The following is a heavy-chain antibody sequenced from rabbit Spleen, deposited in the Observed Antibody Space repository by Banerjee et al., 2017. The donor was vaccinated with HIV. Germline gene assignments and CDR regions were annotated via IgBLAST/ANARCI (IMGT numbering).Heavy chain of an antibody. CDR1: GFSFSGGYW. CDR3: ARDKELAIWGYEFDL. Sequence: QQQLEESGGDLVKPGASLTLTCTASGFSFSGGYWICWVRQAPGKGLEWIACINISSGSTWYASGVNGRFTISRSTSLNTVDLKMTSLTAADTATYFCARDKELAIWGYEFDLWGQGTLVTVS. CDR2: INISSGST. V-gene: IGHV1S43*01. J-gene: IGHJ3*01. D-gene: IGHD3-1*01.